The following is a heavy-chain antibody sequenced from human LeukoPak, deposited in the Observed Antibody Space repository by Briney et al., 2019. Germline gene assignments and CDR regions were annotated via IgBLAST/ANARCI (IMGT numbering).Heavy chain of an antibody. J-gene: IGHJ4*02. Sequence: SETLSLTCAVSGYSLSGGYYWGWIRQPPGKGLEWIGSIYQSGNSYQKSSLKSRLTLSVDTSKNHFSLKVRSVTAADTAVYYCARSPSRYNWNFDYWGQGILVIVSS. CDR1: GYSLSGGYY. CDR2: IYQSGNS. V-gene: IGHV4-38-2*01. CDR3: ARSPSRYNWNFDY. D-gene: IGHD1-20*01.